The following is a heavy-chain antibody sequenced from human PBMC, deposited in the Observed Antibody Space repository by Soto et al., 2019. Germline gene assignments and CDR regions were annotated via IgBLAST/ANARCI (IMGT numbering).Heavy chain of an antibody. J-gene: IGHJ4*02. CDR3: ARHGYNYGGGYFDY. Sequence: EVQLVESGGGLVKPGGSLRLSCAASGVTVSSNYMSWVRQAPGKGLEWVSVIYSGGSTYYADSVKGRFTISRDNSKNTLYLQMNSLRAEDTAVCYCARHGYNYGGGYFDYWGQGTLVTVSS. D-gene: IGHD5-18*01. V-gene: IGHV3-66*04. CDR2: IYSGGST. CDR1: GVTVSSNY.